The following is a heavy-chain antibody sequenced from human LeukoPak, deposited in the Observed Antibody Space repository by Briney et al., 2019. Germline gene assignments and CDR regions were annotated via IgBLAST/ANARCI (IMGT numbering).Heavy chain of an antibody. CDR3: ASRAVAAPGDC. D-gene: IGHD6-19*01. J-gene: IGHJ4*02. Sequence: PGGSLRLSCAASGFTFSSYSMNWVRQAPGKGLEWVSSISSSSSYIYYADSVKGRFTVSRDNAKNSLYLQMNSLRAEDTAVYYCASRAVAAPGDCWGQGTLVTVSS. V-gene: IGHV3-21*01. CDR1: GFTFSSYS. CDR2: ISSSSSYI.